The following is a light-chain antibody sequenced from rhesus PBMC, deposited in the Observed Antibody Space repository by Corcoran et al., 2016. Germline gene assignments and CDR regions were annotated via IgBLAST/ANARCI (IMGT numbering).Light chain of an antibody. CDR3: NSYAGSNTYI. CDR2: DVS. Sequence: QAALTQPRSVSGSPGQSVTITCTGTSGDIGAYNYVSWYQQHPGTAPKLMIYDVSKRPSGVSDRFSGSKSDNTASLTISGLQAEDESDYFCNSYAGSNTYIFGAGTRLTVL. CDR1: SGDIGAYNY. V-gene: IGLV2-32*02. J-gene: IGLJ1*01.